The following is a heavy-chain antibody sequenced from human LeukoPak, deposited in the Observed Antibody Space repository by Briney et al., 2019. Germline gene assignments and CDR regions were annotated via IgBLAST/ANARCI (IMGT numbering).Heavy chain of an antibody. CDR3: ARETDDAFDI. CDR1: GFTFSSYA. J-gene: IGHJ3*02. Sequence: GGSLRLSCAASGFTFSSYAMHWVRQAPGKGLEYVSVISSNGGSTYYANSMKDRFTISRDNSKNTLYLQIGSLRAEDMAVYYCARETDDAFDIWGQGTMVTVSS. CDR2: ISSNGGST. V-gene: IGHV3-64*01.